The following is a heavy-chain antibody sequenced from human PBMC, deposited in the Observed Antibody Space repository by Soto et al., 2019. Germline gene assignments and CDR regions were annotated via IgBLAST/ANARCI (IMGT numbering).Heavy chain of an antibody. V-gene: IGHV1-3*01. CDR3: ARGDFLTYDDY. Sequence: QVQLVQSGAEVKKPGASVKVSCKASGYTFTSYAIHWVRQAPGQRLEWMGWINAGSGNTKYSQKFQGRVTITRDTSASTAYMELSSLRSEDTAVYYCARGDFLTYDDYWGQGTLVTVSS. D-gene: IGHD3-16*01. J-gene: IGHJ4*02. CDR1: GYTFTSYA. CDR2: INAGSGNT.